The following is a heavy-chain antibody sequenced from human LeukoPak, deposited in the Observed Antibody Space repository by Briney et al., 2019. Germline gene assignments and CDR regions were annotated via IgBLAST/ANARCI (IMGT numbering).Heavy chain of an antibody. J-gene: IGHJ4*02. D-gene: IGHD6-13*01. Sequence: ASVKVSCKASGYTFTNYGISWMRQAPGQGLEWMGWISAYNGNTNYAQKLQGRVTMTTDTSTSTAYMELRSLRSDDTAVYYCARDSWVASAGTYGDYWGQGTLVTVSS. CDR1: GYTFTNYG. CDR2: ISAYNGNT. CDR3: ARDSWVASAGTYGDY. V-gene: IGHV1-18*01.